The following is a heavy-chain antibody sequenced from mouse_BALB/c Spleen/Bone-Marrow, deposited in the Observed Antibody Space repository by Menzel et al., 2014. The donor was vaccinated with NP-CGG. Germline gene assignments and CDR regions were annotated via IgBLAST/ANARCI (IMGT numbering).Heavy chain of an antibody. J-gene: IGHJ4*01. D-gene: IGHD2-1*01. CDR2: ISNVGGST. CDR1: GFTFSDYY. CDR3: ARHLYGNYGAMDY. Sequence: EVKLEESGGGLVQPGVSLKLSCATSGFTFSDYYMYWVRQTPEKRLEWVAYISNVGGSTYYPDTVKGRFTISRDNAKNTLYLQMSRLKSEDTAMYYCARHLYGNYGAMDYWGQGTSVTVSS. V-gene: IGHV5-12*02.